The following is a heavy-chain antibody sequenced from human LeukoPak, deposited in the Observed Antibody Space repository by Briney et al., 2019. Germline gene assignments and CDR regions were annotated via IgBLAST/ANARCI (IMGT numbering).Heavy chain of an antibody. J-gene: IGHJ4*02. V-gene: IGHV4-59*01. D-gene: IGHD2-2*01. CDR2: IYHSGST. CDR3: ARVRGCSSASCLDFDH. CDR1: GGSIIPYY. Sequence: SETLSLTCSVSGGSIIPYYWNWIRQSPGKGLEWIGYIYHSGSTNYNPSLKSRVTISVDTSKNQFSLELTSVTAADTAVYYCARVRGCSSASCLDFDHWGQGTLVAVSS.